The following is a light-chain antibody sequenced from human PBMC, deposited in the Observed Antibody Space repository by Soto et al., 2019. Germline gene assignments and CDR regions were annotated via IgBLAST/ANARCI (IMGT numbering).Light chain of an antibody. Sequence: QSALAQPPSASGSTGQSVTISCTGTSSDVGDYNYVSWYQQHPGKAPKLMTYEVSKRPSGVPDRFSGSKSGNTASLTVSGLQAEDEADYYCSSYAGSNNFVFGTGTKVTVL. CDR1: SSDVGDYNY. CDR3: SSYAGSNNFV. CDR2: EVS. J-gene: IGLJ1*01. V-gene: IGLV2-8*01.